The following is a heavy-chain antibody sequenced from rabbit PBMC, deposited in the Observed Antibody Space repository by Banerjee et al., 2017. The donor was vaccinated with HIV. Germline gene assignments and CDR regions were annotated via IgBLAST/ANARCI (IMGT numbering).Heavy chain of an antibody. CDR1: GFSFSSTYW. D-gene: IGHD6-1*01. J-gene: IGHJ6*01. V-gene: IGHV1S45*01. CDR3: ATAGDVDYAYASGMDL. Sequence: QEQLEESGGDLVKPEGSLTLTCTASGFSFSSTYWICWVRQAPGKGHEWIACIDAGSTGNPYYVSWAKGRFAISRTSRTGGTLQMTSLTAADPATYSCATAGDVDYAYASGMDLGAQGTLVTVS. CDR2: IDAGSTGNP.